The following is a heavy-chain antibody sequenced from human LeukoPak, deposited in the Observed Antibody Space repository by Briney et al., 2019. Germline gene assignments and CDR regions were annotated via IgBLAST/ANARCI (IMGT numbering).Heavy chain of an antibody. Sequence: GGSLRLSCAPSGLTFSSYAMSWVRQAPGKGLEWVSAISGSGGSTYYADSVKGRFTISRDNSKNTLYLQMNSLRAEDTAVYYCASHTAAESSFDYWGQGTLVTVSS. CDR3: ASHTAAESSFDY. D-gene: IGHD6-13*01. CDR1: GLTFSSYA. J-gene: IGHJ4*02. CDR2: ISGSGGST. V-gene: IGHV3-23*01.